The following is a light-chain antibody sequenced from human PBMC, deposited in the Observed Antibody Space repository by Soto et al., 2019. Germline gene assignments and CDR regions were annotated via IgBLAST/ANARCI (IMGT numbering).Light chain of an antibody. V-gene: IGKV3-20*01. CDR2: GTS. Sequence: ENVLTQSPGTLSLSPGERATLSCRASQSLSSTYLAWYQQKPGQAPSLLIYGTSSRATGIPDRFSGSGSGTDFTLIISRLEPEDFAVYYCHQYGSSPTFGQGTKVEIK. CDR1: QSLSSTY. CDR3: HQYGSSPT. J-gene: IGKJ1*01.